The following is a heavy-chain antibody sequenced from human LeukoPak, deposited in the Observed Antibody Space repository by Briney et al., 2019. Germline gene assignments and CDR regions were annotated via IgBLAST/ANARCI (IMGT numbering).Heavy chain of an antibody. J-gene: IGHJ6*03. D-gene: IGHD2-2*01. CDR1: GGSISSYY. Sequence: SGTLSLTCTVSGGSISSYYWSWIRRPPGKGLEWIGYIYYSGSTNYNPSLKSRVTISVDTSKNQFSLKLSPVTAADTAVYYCATCSSTSCYANNYYYYMDVWGKGTTVTVSS. V-gene: IGHV4-59*01. CDR3: ATCSSTSCYANNYYYYMDV. CDR2: IYYSGST.